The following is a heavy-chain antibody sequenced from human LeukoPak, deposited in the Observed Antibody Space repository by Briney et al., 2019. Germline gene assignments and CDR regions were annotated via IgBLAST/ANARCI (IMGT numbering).Heavy chain of an antibody. J-gene: IGHJ3*02. CDR1: GGSVSSGSYY. D-gene: IGHD3-16*02. Sequence: SETLSLTCTVSGGSVSSGSYYWSWIRQPPGKGLEYIGFIHYSGSTNYNSSLKSRVTISVDTSKNQFSLKLSSVTAADTAVYYCARDRAGRDVWGSYRNDAFDIWGQGTMVTVSS. CDR2: IHYSGST. V-gene: IGHV4-61*01. CDR3: ARDRAGRDVWGSYRNDAFDI.